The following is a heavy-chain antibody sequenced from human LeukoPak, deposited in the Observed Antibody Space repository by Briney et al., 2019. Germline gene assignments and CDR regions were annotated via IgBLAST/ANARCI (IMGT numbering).Heavy chain of an antibody. CDR1: GFTFDDYA. CDR3: VRDFSVADLTDY. CDR2: ISGYGGDP. J-gene: IGHJ4*02. D-gene: IGHD6-19*01. V-gene: IGHV3-43*02. Sequence: GGSLRLSCAASGFTFDDYATHWVRQAPGKGLEWVALISGYGGDPYYADSVRGRFTISRDNRKNSLFLQINSLRTEDTAFYYCVRDFSVADLTDYWGQGTLVTVSS.